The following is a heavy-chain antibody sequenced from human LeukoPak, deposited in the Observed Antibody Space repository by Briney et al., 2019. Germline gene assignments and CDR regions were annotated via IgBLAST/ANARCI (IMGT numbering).Heavy chain of an antibody. CDR3: ARWCGGVGLDS. V-gene: IGHV4-59*01. CDR2: IYNSGST. CDR1: GASISSYF. D-gene: IGHD3-16*01. Sequence: SETLSLTCTFSGASISSYFWSWIRQSPGKGLEWIGYIYNSGSTNYNPSLKSRLTISVDTSKNQFSLKLNSVTAADTAVYYCARWCGGVGLDSWGQGTLVTVSS. J-gene: IGHJ4*02.